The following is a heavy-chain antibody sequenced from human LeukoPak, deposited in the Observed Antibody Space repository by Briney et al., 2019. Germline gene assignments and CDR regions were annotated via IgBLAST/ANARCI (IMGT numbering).Heavy chain of an antibody. V-gene: IGHV3-48*03. Sequence: AGSLRLSCTASGMMFSSYEMYWVRQAPGKGLQWISYISGSGNTRKYADSVKGRFTISRDNAKKSLQLEMSGLRGDDSAIYYCASAMLASDSSGYYTSDYFEHWGQGTLVSVSA. J-gene: IGHJ4*02. D-gene: IGHD3-22*01. CDR1: GMMFSSYE. CDR2: ISGSGNTR. CDR3: ASAMLASDSSGYYTSDYFEH.